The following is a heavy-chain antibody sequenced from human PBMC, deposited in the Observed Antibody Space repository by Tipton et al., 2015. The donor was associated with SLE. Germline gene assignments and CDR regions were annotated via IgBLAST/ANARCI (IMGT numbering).Heavy chain of an antibody. J-gene: IGHJ3*02. CDR3: ATPYYYDTSGFPAFDI. D-gene: IGHD3-22*01. CDR2: ISGSGGAT. Sequence: SLRLSCAASGFTFRSYVMNWVRQAPGKGLEWVSGISGSGGATYYADSVKGRFTISRDNSKNSVYLHMNSLRVEDTAVYYCATPYYYDTSGFPAFDIWGQGTMVTVSS. CDR1: GFTFRSYV. V-gene: IGHV3-23*01.